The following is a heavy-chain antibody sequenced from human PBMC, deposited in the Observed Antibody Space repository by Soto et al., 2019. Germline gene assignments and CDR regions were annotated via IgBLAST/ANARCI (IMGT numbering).Heavy chain of an antibody. CDR3: ARLIVGATTNAFDI. V-gene: IGHV1-69*02. J-gene: IGHJ3*02. CDR1: GGTFSSYT. CDR2: IIPILGIA. D-gene: IGHD1-26*01. Sequence: QVQLVQSGAEVKKPGSSVKVSCKASGGTFSSYTISWVRQAPGQGLEWMGRIIPILGIANYAQKFQGRVKITADKSTSTAYMELSSLRSEDTAVYYCARLIVGATTNAFDIWGQGTMVTVSS.